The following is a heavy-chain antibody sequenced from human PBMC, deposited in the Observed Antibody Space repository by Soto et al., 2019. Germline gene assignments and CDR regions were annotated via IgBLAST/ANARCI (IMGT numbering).Heavy chain of an antibody. CDR2: IYWDDDN. CDR1: GFSLNTYGVG. CDR3: ARALGSWGAYYFDY. J-gene: IGHJ4*02. V-gene: IGHV2-5*02. Sequence: QITLKESGPTLVKPTQTLTLTCTVSGFSLNTYGVGVGWIRQPPGKALEWLALIYWDDDNRYSPSLKSRLTITNETSKNPVVLTMTNMDPVDTVTYYCARALGSWGAYYFDYWGQGTLVTVSS. D-gene: IGHD3-16*01.